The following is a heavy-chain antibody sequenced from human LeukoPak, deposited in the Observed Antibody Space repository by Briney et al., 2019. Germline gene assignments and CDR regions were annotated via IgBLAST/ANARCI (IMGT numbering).Heavy chain of an antibody. CDR2: ISYDGSNK. J-gene: IGHJ4*02. Sequence: GRSLRLSCAASGFTFSSYAMHWVRQAPGKGLEWVAVISYDGSNKYYADSVKGRFTISRDNSKNTLDLQMNSLRAEDTAVYYCAKDGIVVVPAAIYYWGQGTLVTVSS. D-gene: IGHD2-2*01. CDR3: AKDGIVVVPAAIYY. CDR1: GFTFSSYA. V-gene: IGHV3-30*04.